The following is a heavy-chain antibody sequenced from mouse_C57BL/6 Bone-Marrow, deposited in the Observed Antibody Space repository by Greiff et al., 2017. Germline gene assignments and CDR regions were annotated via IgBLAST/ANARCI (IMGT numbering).Heavy chain of an antibody. CDR1: GFTFSSYG. J-gene: IGHJ3*01. CDR2: ISSGGSYT. Sequence: VKLVESGGDLVKPGGSLKLSCAASGFTFSSYGMSWVRQTPDKRLEWVATISSGGSYTYYPASVKGRFTISRDTAKNTLYLQMSSLKSEDTAMYCCARRPPFAYWGQGTLVTVSA. V-gene: IGHV5-6*02. CDR3: ARRPPFAY.